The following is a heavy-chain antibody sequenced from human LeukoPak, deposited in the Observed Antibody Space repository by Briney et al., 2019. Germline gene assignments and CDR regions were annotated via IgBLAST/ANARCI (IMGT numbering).Heavy chain of an antibody. V-gene: IGHV3-21*01. CDR3: AREIAAADDRNYYYYYMDV. CDR1: GFTFSSYS. CDR2: ISSSSSYV. Sequence: KPGRSLRLSCAASGFTFSSYSMNWVRQAPGKGLEWVSSISSSSSYVYYADSVKGRFTISRDNAKNSLYLQMNSLRAEDTAVYYCAREIAAADDRNYYYYYMDVWGKGTTVTISS. J-gene: IGHJ6*03. D-gene: IGHD6-13*01.